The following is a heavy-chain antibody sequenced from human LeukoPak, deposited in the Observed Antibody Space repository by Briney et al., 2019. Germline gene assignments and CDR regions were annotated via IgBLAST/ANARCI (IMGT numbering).Heavy chain of an antibody. V-gene: IGHV3-30*02. CDR3: VRGQLWSYYHDY. J-gene: IGHJ4*02. CDR1: GFTFSSYG. Sequence: GGSLRLSCAASGFTFSSYGMHWVRQAPGKGLKWVAFIRYDGSNKYYADSVKGRFTISRDNSKNTLYLQMNSLRAEDTAVYYCVRGQLWSYYHDYWGQGTLVTVSS. D-gene: IGHD3-16*01. CDR2: IRYDGSNK.